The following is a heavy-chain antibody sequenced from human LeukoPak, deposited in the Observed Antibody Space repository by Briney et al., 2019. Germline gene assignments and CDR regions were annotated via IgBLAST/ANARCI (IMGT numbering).Heavy chain of an antibody. CDR2: MNPNSGNT. CDR3: ARSLHDSSGYQCDY. D-gene: IGHD3-22*01. J-gene: IGHJ4*02. Sequence: GASVKVSCKASRYTFTSYDINWVRQATGQGLEWMGWMNPNSGNTGYAQKFQGRVTMTRNTSISTAYMELSSLRSEDTAVYYCARSLHDSSGYQCDYWGQGTLVTVSS. V-gene: IGHV1-8*01. CDR1: RYTFTSYD.